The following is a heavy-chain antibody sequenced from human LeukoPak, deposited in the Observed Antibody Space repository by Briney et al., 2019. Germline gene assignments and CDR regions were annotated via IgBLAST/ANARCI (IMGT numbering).Heavy chain of an antibody. Sequence: GVLRLSCAASGFHFSDYYMHWIRQAPGNGLEWLSYISVSGSTTYYAVSVKGRFTISRDNAKNSLYLQMNSLRGEDTAIYYCARRFRRDIVVVPRPPDAFDIWGQGTPVTVSS. D-gene: IGHD2-2*01. V-gene: IGHV3-11*04. CDR3: ARRFRRDIVVVPRPPDAFDI. CDR2: ISVSGSTT. CDR1: GFHFSDYY. J-gene: IGHJ3*02.